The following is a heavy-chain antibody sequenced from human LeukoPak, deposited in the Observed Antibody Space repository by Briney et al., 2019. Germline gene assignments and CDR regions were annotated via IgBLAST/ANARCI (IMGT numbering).Heavy chain of an antibody. J-gene: IGHJ4*02. CDR3: ARKGGHFDY. CDR2: IYYNGST. D-gene: IGHD2-15*01. V-gene: IGHV4-59*01. Sequence: PSETLSLTCTVSGDSISYYYWSWIRQSPGKGLEWIGYIYYNGSTNYNPSLKSRVTMSVDMSKNQFSLKLSSVTAADTAIYYCARKGGHFDYWGQGTLVTVSS. CDR1: GDSISYYY.